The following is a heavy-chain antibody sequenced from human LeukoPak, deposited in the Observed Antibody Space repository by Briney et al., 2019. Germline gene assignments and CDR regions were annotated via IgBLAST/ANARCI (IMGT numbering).Heavy chain of an antibody. J-gene: IGHJ4*02. V-gene: IGHV4-59*01. CDR2: IYYSGST. CDR1: GGAITGYY. Sequence: SETLSLTCTVSGGAITGYYWSWIRQPPGKGLEWMGYIYYSGSTNYNPSLKSRVSMSVDTSKNQFSLKLSSVTAADTAVYYCARGRPPHDYGTLFDYWGQGTLVTVSS. D-gene: IGHD4-17*01. CDR3: ARGRPPHDYGTLFDY.